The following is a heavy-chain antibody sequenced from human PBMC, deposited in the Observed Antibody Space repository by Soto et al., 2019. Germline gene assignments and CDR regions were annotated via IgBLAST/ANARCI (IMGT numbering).Heavy chain of an antibody. CDR1: GFSLSTSGVG. J-gene: IGHJ1*01. V-gene: IGHV2-5*02. Sequence: SGPTLVNPTQTLTLACTFSGFSLSTSGVGVGWIRQPPGKALEWLAVIYWDDDKGYSPSLKNRLTITKDTSKNQVVLTMTNMDPVDTATYYCAHTVGLVVVTSEDEYFQHWGQGTQVTVSS. CDR3: AHTVGLVVVTSEDEYFQH. D-gene: IGHD2-15*01. CDR2: IYWDDDK.